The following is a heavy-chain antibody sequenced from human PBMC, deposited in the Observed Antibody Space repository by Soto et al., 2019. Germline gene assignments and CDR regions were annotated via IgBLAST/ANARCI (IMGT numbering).Heavy chain of an antibody. CDR3: ARGSYCSGGGCYSTGSAFDI. CDR1: GGSFSGYY. Sequence: ASENLSVTGAVYGGSFSGYYWSWIRQPTEKGLEWIGEINHSRSTNYNPSLKSRLTISVDTSKNQFYLKLSSVTAADTAVYYCARGSYCSGGGCYSTGSAFDIWCQCPIVT. D-gene: IGHD2-15*01. J-gene: IGHJ3*02. V-gene: IGHV4-34*01. CDR2: INHSRST.